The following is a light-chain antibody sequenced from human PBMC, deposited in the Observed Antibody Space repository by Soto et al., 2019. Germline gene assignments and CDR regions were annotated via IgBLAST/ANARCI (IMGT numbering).Light chain of an antibody. CDR3: QQSYSTPIT. CDR1: QTISSW. J-gene: IGKJ5*01. V-gene: IGKV1-27*01. Sequence: DIQMTQSPSTLSGSVGDRVTITCLASQTISSWLAWYQQKPGQVPKLLMYAASTLHSGVPSRFSGSRSGTDFTLTISSLQPEDVATYYCQQSYSTPITFGQGTRLEIK. CDR2: AAS.